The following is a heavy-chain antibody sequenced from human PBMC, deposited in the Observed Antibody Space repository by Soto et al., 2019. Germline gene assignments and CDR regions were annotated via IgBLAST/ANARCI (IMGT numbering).Heavy chain of an antibody. Sequence: PGGSLRLSCAASGFTFSSYGMHWVRQAPGKGLEWVAVIWYDGSNKYYADSVKGRFTISRDNSKNTLYLQMNSLRAEDTAVYYCARGGPTVPREVYYFDYWGQGTLVTVSS. V-gene: IGHV3-33*01. CDR1: GFTFSSYG. J-gene: IGHJ4*02. CDR2: IWYDGSNK. D-gene: IGHD4-4*01. CDR3: ARGGPTVPREVYYFDY.